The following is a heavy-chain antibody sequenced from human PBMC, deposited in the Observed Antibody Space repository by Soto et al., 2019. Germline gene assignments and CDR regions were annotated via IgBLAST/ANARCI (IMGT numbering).Heavy chain of an antibody. Sequence: GGSLRLSCAASGFTFSSYGMHWVRQAPGKTLEWVAVISYDGSNKYYADSVKGRFTISRDNSKNTLYLQMNSLRAEDTAVYYCAKDLHTYDILAPVFDYWGQGTLVTVSS. CDR1: GFTFSSYG. V-gene: IGHV3-30*18. D-gene: IGHD3-9*01. CDR3: AKDLHTYDILAPVFDY. J-gene: IGHJ4*02. CDR2: ISYDGSNK.